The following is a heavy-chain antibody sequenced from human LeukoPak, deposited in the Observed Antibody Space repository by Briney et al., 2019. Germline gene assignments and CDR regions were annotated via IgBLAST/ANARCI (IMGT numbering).Heavy chain of an antibody. CDR1: GGSISSGGYY. V-gene: IGHV4-31*03. J-gene: IGHJ4*02. CDR3: ATSTSLVIDY. Sequence: SETLSLTCTVSGGSISSGGYYWSWIRQHPGKGLEWIGYIYYSGSTYYNPSLKSRVTISVDTSKNQFSLKLSSVTAADTAVYYCATSTSLVIDYWGQGTLVTVSS. CDR2: IYYSGST. D-gene: IGHD2-2*01.